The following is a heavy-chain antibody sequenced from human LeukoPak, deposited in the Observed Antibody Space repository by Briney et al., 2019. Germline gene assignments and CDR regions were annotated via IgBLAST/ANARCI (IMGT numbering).Heavy chain of an antibody. CDR3: ARGPKHDSSGYWDY. Sequence: GASVKVSCKASGGTFSSYAISWVRQAPGQGLEWMGEIIPIFGTANYAQKFQGRVTITVDESTSTAYMELSSLRSEDTAVYYCARGPKHDSSGYWDYWGQGTLVTVSS. CDR1: GGTFSSYA. D-gene: IGHD3-22*01. V-gene: IGHV1-69*13. CDR2: IIPIFGTA. J-gene: IGHJ4*02.